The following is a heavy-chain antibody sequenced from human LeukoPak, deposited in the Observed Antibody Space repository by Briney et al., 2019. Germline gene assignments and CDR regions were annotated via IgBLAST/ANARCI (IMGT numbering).Heavy chain of an antibody. CDR1: GFTFDDYA. CDR2: ISGDGGST. D-gene: IGHD2-21*02. Sequence: GGSLRLSCAASGFTFDDYAMHWVRQAPGKGLEWVSLISGDGGSTYYADSVKGRFTISRDNSKNSLYLQMNSLRTEDTALYYYAKERGIVVVTALDYWGQGTLVTVSS. J-gene: IGHJ4*02. CDR3: AKERGIVVVTALDY. V-gene: IGHV3-43*02.